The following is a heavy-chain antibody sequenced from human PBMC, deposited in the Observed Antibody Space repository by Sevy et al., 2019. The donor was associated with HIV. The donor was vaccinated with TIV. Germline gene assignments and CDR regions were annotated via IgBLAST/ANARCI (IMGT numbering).Heavy chain of an antibody. J-gene: IGHJ4*02. V-gene: IGHV3-30*01. Sequence: GGSLRLSCAASGFGFSDYDMHWVSQAPGKGLDWVAVISHDERYKNYAESVKVRFTISRDNFKNTLFLQMDSLRPEDTAVYFCARLVSCGGDCYYLDSWGQGALVTVSS. D-gene: IGHD2-21*02. CDR1: GFGFSDYD. CDR2: ISHDERYK. CDR3: ARLVSCGGDCYYLDS.